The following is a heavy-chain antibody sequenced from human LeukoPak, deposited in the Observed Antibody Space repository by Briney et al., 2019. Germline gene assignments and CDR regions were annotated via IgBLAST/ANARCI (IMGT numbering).Heavy chain of an antibody. V-gene: IGHV3-23*01. CDR2: ISNNGGYT. CDR1: GFTFGNYA. J-gene: IGHJ4*02. Sequence: HPGGSLRLSCEASGFTFGNYAMNWVRQAPGKGLEWVSAISNNGGYTYYADSVQGRFTISRDNSKSTLCLQMNSLRAEDTAVYYCAKQLGYCSDGSCYFPYWGQGTLVTVSS. CDR3: AKQLGYCSDGSCYFPY. D-gene: IGHD2-15*01.